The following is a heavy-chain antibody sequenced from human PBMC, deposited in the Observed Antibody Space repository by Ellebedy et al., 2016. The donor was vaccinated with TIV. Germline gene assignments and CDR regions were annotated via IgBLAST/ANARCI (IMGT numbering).Heavy chain of an antibody. CDR2: IYSVGST. J-gene: IGHJ4*02. D-gene: IGHD4-17*01. CDR3: ARDHHGLSH. Sequence: GESLKISCAASGFTVSSYYMSWVRQAPGKGLEWVSVIYSVGSTYYAVSAKGRFTIARDNSKNTLYLQMNSLRAEDTAVYYCARDHHGLSHWGQGTLVTVSS. V-gene: IGHV3-53*01. CDR1: GFTVSSYY.